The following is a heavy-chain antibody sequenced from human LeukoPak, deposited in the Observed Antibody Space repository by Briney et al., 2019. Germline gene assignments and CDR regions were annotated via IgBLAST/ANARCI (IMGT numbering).Heavy chain of an antibody. CDR3: ATSIAAPGTSAFDI. CDR2: INHSGST. J-gene: IGHJ3*02. Sequence: PSETLSLTCAVYGGSFSGYYWSWIRQPPGKGLEWIGEINHSGSTNYNPSLKSRVTISVDTSKNQFSLKLSSVTAADTAIYYCATSIAAPGTSAFDIWGQGTVVTVSS. D-gene: IGHD6-13*01. CDR1: GGSFSGYY. V-gene: IGHV4-34*01.